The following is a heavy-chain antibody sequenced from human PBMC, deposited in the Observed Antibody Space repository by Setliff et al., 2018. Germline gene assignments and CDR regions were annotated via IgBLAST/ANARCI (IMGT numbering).Heavy chain of an antibody. D-gene: IGHD6-13*01. CDR2: IKQDGGKT. J-gene: IGHJ4*02. CDR3: ARCSSWHGHYPHFNY. Sequence: PGGSLRLSCAASGFTFSSYWMTWVRQAPGKGLEWVANIKQDGGKTYYVDSVKGRFSISRDNAKNTLYLQMNRLRAEDTAIYYCARCSSWHGHYPHFNYWGQGTLVTV. CDR1: GFTFSSYW. V-gene: IGHV3-7*03.